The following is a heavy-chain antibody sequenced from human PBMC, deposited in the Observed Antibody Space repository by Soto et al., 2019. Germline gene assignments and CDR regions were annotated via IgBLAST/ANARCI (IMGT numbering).Heavy chain of an antibody. D-gene: IGHD3-3*01. V-gene: IGHV1-69*13. Sequence: ASVKVSCKSSGGSFVKSAINCVRQTPGQGLEWLGGFIPVYRTLNYAQKFQGRVTIIADESTGTAYMTLSSLASDDTAVYYCATGVIWIGYFTVDSWGQGTRVTVSS. CDR3: ATGVIWIGYFTVDS. J-gene: IGHJ4*02. CDR1: GGSFVKSA. CDR2: FIPVYRTL.